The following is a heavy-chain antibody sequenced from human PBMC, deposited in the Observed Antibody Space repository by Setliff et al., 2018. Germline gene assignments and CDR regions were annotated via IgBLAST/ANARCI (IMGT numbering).Heavy chain of an antibody. V-gene: IGHV3-7*03. Sequence: PGGSLRLSCAASGFTLRSYWMSWVRQAPGKGLEWVANIKEDGSETYYGGSVKGRFTISRDNAKNSLYLQMNSLRVEDTAVYYCVNSYRGYDDYPDYRGQGTLVTVSS. CDR2: IKEDGSET. CDR3: VNSYRGYDDYPDY. D-gene: IGHD3-16*02. CDR1: GFTLRSYW. J-gene: IGHJ4*02.